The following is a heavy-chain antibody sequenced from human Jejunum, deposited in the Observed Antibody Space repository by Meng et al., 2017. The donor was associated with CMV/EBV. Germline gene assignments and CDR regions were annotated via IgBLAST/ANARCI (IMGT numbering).Heavy chain of an antibody. CDR2: IKQDGSEK. Sequence: LSCASSGLTFSTFWISWFRQAPGRGLEWVAHIKQDGSEKYYVDSVKGRFTISRDNTENSLFLQMNTLRAEDTAVYYCATTSGSSYWGQGALVTVSS. V-gene: IGHV3-7*01. CDR1: GLTFSTFW. CDR3: ATTSGSSY. J-gene: IGHJ4*02. D-gene: IGHD6-6*01.